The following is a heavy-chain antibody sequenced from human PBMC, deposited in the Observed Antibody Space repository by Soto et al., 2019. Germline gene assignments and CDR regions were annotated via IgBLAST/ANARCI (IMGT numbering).Heavy chain of an antibody. CDR2: INPHSDVT. D-gene: IGHD1-1*01. V-gene: IGHV1-2*02. J-gene: IGHJ4*02. CDR1: GYTFIDYY. Sequence: ASVKVSCKASGYTFIDYYMHWVRQAPGQGPEWMGWINPHSDVTEFAQKFQGRVTMTRDTSISTGYMELTSLKSGDTAVYYCARGPHITTTGHPEVDCWGQGTLVTVSS. CDR3: ARGPHITTTGHPEVDC.